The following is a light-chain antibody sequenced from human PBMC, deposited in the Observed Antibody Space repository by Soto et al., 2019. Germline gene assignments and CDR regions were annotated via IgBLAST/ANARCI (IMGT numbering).Light chain of an antibody. Sequence: EIVLTQSPGTLSSTPAERATLSCRASESVNSAYLAWYQQKPGQAPRLLIYGAYSRATGIQDRFSGSGSGTDFTLTIRRLEPGDFAVYYCKHFGGTTFTFGQGTRLEIK. CDR2: GAY. CDR3: KHFGGTTFT. CDR1: ESVNSAY. J-gene: IGKJ5*01. V-gene: IGKV3-20*01.